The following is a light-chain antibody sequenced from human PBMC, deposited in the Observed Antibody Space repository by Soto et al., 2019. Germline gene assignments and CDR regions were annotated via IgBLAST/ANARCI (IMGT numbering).Light chain of an antibody. J-gene: IGKJ4*02. V-gene: IGKV3-20*01. CDR3: QHYGSSSLT. CDR1: QSVSSSY. Sequence: EIVLTQSPGTLSLSPGERATLSCRASQSVSSSYLAWYQQKPGQAPRLPIYGASSRATGIPDRFSGSGSGTDFTLTISRLEPEDFAVYYCQHYGSSSLTFGGGTKVEIK. CDR2: GAS.